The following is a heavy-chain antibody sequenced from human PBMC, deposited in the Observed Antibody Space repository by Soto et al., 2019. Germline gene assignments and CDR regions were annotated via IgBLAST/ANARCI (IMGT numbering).Heavy chain of an antibody. J-gene: IGHJ6*02. Sequence: SETLSLTCTVSGGSISSSSYYWGWIRQPPGKGLEWIGSIYYSGSTYYNPSLKSRVTISVDTSKNQFSLKLSSVTAADTAVYYCARRGDYDFWSGYGAYYYYYGMDVWGQGTTVTVSS. CDR3: ARRGDYDFWSGYGAYYYYYGMDV. CDR2: IYYSGST. D-gene: IGHD3-3*01. V-gene: IGHV4-39*01. CDR1: GGSISSSSYY.